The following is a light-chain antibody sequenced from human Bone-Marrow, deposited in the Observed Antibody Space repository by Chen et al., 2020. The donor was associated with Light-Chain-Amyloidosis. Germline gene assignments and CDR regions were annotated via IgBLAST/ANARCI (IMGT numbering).Light chain of an antibody. Sequence: SYVLTQPSSVSVAPGQTATIACGGSNIGSTSVHWYQQTPGQAPLLVVYDDRDRPSGIPGRLSGSHSGNTATLTSSRVEAGDEADYYCQVWDRSSDRPVFGGGTKLTVL. V-gene: IGLV3-21*02. CDR2: DDR. CDR3: QVWDRSSDRPV. CDR1: NIGSTS. J-gene: IGLJ3*02.